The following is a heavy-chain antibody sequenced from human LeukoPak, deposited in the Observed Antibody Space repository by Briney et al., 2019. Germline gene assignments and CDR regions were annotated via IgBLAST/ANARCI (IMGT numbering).Heavy chain of an antibody. V-gene: IGHV3-30-3*01. CDR1: GFTFSNFA. D-gene: IGHD5-18*01. Sequence: PGGSLRLSCAGSGFTFSNFAMHWVRQAPGKGLEWVAVVSSDGSKTYYSESLKGRFTISRDNSKNTVYLQMTSLRPEDTAVYYCSREFTDAPMDEFDYWGQGTLVTVSS. CDR3: SREFTDAPMDEFDY. J-gene: IGHJ4*02. CDR2: VSSDGSKT.